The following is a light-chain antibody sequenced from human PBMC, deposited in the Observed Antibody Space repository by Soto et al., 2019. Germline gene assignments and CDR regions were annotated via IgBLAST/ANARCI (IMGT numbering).Light chain of an antibody. CDR3: QQYYRTPLT. J-gene: IGKJ4*01. CDR1: QSVFSGSSNKNY. Sequence: DIVMTQSPDSLAVSLGERATINCKSSQSVFSGSSNKNYLAWYQQKPGQPPKLLIYWTSTRESGVPDRFSGSGSGTDFTLTISSLQAEDVAVYYCQQYYRTPLTFGGGTKVEIK. V-gene: IGKV4-1*01. CDR2: WTS.